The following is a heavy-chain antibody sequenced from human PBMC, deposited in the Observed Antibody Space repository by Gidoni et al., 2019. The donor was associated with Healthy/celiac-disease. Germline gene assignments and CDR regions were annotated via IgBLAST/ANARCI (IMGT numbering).Heavy chain of an antibody. Sequence: QVQLQESGPGLVKPSETLSLTCPVSGGSISSYYWSWIRQPPVKGLEWIGYIYYSGSTNYTPSLKSRVTISVDSSKNQFSLKLSSVTAADTAVYYCAGHISSWYSGLDYWGQGTLVTVSS. J-gene: IGHJ4*02. D-gene: IGHD6-13*01. CDR2: IYYSGST. V-gene: IGHV4-59*01. CDR1: GGSISSYY. CDR3: AGHISSWYSGLDY.